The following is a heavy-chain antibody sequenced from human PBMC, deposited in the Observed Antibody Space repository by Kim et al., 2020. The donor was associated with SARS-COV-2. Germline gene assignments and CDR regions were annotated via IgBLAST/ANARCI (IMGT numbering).Heavy chain of an antibody. D-gene: IGHD4-4*01. J-gene: IGHJ4*02. CDR1: GFTFSSYE. V-gene: IGHV3-48*03. Sequence: GGSLRLSCTASGFTFSSYEMNWVRQAPGKGLGWVSYIIGSGTTIYYADSVRGRFTISRDNDKNSLFLQMNSLRAEDTAVYYCARGPNYSPFDYWGQGTLV. CDR3: ARGPNYSPFDY. CDR2: IIGSGTTI.